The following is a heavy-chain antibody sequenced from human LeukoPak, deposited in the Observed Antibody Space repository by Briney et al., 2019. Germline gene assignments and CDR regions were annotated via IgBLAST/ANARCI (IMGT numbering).Heavy chain of an antibody. CDR3: ARDEEYYDSSGYCFDY. D-gene: IGHD3-22*01. Sequence: GGSLRLSCAASGFTFSSYAMSWVRQAPGKGLEWVSSISSSSSCIYYADSVKGRFTISRDNAKNSLYLQMNSLRAEDTAVYYCARDEEYYDSSGYCFDYWGQGTLVTVSS. CDR2: ISSSSSCI. J-gene: IGHJ4*02. V-gene: IGHV3-21*01. CDR1: GFTFSSYA.